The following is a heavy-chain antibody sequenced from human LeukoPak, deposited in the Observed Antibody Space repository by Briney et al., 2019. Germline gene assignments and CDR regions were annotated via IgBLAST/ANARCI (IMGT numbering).Heavy chain of an antibody. V-gene: IGHV3-11*03. CDR1: GFTFSDSY. CDR2: ISLTGSDT. CDR3: AKRASGSGTSLYYFDY. Sequence: GGSLRLSCAASGFTFSDSYMTWIRQGPGKRLEWLSYISLTGSDTEYAGSVKGRFTISRDNSKNTLYLQMNSLRAEDTAVYYCAKRASGSGTSLYYFDYWGQGTLVTVSS. D-gene: IGHD3-10*01. J-gene: IGHJ4*02.